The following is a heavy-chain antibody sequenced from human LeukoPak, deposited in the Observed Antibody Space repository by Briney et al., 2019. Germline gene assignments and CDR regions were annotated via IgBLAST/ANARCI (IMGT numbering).Heavy chain of an antibody. Sequence: SETLSLTCTVSGGSISSSVNHWGWIRQPPGKGLEWVATIYHTGSTYYNPSLKSRVTTSVDTSKNHFSLKLNSVTAADTAVYYCARIYWQLGYYYMAVWGKGTKVTVSS. D-gene: IGHD2-15*01. CDR2: IYHTGST. J-gene: IGHJ6*03. V-gene: IGHV4-39*07. CDR3: ARIYWQLGYYYMAV. CDR1: GGSISSSVNH.